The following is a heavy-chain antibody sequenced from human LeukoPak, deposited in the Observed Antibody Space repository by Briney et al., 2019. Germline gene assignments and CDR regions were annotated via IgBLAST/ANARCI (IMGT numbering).Heavy chain of an antibody. D-gene: IGHD5-12*01. CDR3: ARGGSGYDSFYYYGMDV. Sequence: SETLSLTCTVSGGSISSYYWSWIRQPPGKGLEWIGYIYDSGSTNYNPSLKSRVTISVDTSENQFSLKLSSVTAADTAVYYCARGGSGYDSFYYYGMDVWGQGTTVTVSS. CDR2: IYDSGST. CDR1: GGSISSYY. V-gene: IGHV4-59*01. J-gene: IGHJ6*02.